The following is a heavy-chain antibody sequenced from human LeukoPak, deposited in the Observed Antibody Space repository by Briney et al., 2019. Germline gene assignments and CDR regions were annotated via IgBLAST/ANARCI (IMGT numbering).Heavy chain of an antibody. V-gene: IGHV1-2*02. D-gene: IGHD2/OR15-2a*01. CDR3: ARDDSLNSSDYYYYMDV. CDR1: GYTFTSYG. J-gene: IGHJ6*03. CDR2: INPNSGGT. Sequence: GASVKVSCKASGYTFTSYGISWVRQAPGQGLEWMGWINPNSGGTNYAQKFQGRVTMTRDTSISTAYMELSRLRSDDTAVYYCARDDSLNSSDYYYYMDVWGKGTTVTVSS.